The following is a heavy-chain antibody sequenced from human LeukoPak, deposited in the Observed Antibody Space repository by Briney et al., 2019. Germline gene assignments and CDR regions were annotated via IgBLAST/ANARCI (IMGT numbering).Heavy chain of an antibody. CDR1: GGSISSYY. J-gene: IGHJ6*03. V-gene: IGHV4-59*01. CDR3: ARGGPPGYYYDYYMDV. Sequence: SETLSLTCTVTGGSISSYYWSWIRQTPGKGLEWIGYIYYSGSTNFNPSLKSRVTISVDTSKNQFSLKMSSVTAADTAVYFCARGGPPGYYYDYYMDVWGKGTTVTISS. CDR2: IYYSGST.